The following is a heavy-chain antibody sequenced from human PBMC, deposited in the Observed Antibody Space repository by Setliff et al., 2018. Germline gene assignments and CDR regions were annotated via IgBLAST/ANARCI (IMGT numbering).Heavy chain of an antibody. D-gene: IGHD3-22*01. J-gene: IGHJ3*02. Sequence: GGSLRLSCVVSGFSFSRHWMSWVRQAPGKGLEWVADIKQDGSTMYYLDSVKGRFTISRDNAKRSLYLQMNGLRADDTGVYYCVRDDADNYDAFDNWGQGTLVTVSS. CDR2: IKQDGSTM. CDR3: VRDDADNYDAFDN. V-gene: IGHV3-7*01. CDR1: GFSFSRHW.